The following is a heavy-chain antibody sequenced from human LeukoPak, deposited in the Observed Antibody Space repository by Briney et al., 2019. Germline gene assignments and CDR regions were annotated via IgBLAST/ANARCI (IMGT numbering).Heavy chain of an antibody. Sequence: SETLSLTCTVSGGSITSNYWSWIRQPPGKGLEYIGYIYYTGSTNYNPSLKSRVAISVDTSKNQFSLKLSSVTAADTAVYYCARATSWSYYYMDVWAKGTTVTVSS. CDR2: IYYTGST. CDR3: ARATSWSYYYMDV. CDR1: GGSITSNY. J-gene: IGHJ6*03. V-gene: IGHV4-59*01.